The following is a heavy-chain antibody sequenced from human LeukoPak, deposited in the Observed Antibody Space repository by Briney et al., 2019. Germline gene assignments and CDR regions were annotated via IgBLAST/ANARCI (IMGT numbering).Heavy chain of an antibody. D-gene: IGHD2/OR15-2a*01. CDR3: ARNILFAFDI. CDR2: IYNDGST. Sequence: GGSLRLSCVASGFILSSNMSWVGQAPGKGLEWVSIIYNDGSTYYADSMKGRFTISRDNSKNTLYLKVNSLRAEDTAMYYCARNILFAFDIWGQGKMVTVSS. V-gene: IGHV3-53*01. CDR1: GFILSSN. J-gene: IGHJ3*02.